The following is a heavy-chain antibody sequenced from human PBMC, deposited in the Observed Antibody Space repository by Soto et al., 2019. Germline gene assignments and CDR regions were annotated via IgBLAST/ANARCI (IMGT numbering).Heavy chain of an antibody. Sequence: ASVKVSCKASGYSFTNYYVHWVRQAPGQGLEWMGIINPSGGSTIYAQKFQGRVTMTGDTSTSTVYMELNSLRSEDTAVYYCARDLKVYYYDSSGYPEGDAVDIWG. D-gene: IGHD3-22*01. CDR3: ARDLKVYYYDSSGYPEGDAVDI. V-gene: IGHV1-46*01. CDR2: INPSGGST. CDR1: GYSFTNYY. J-gene: IGHJ3*02.